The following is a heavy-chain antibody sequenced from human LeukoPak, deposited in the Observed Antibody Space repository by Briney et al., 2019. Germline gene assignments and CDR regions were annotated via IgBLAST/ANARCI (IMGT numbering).Heavy chain of an antibody. Sequence: GESLKISCKASGYRFTTHWIGWGRRKPGKGLGWMGIIYPDDSDTRYSPSFQGQVNISADQSSNTTYLQWSSLKASDTAIYYCARPRREVAALDYWGQGTLVTVSS. V-gene: IGHV5-51*01. CDR2: IYPDDSDT. D-gene: IGHD6-6*01. CDR1: GYRFTTHW. J-gene: IGHJ4*02. CDR3: ARPRREVAALDY.